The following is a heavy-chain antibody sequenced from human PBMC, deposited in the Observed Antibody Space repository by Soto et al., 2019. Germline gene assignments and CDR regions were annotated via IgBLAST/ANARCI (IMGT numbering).Heavy chain of an antibody. CDR1: GGSISSYY. Sequence: SETLSLTCTVSGGSISSYYWSWIRQPPGKGLEWIGYIYYSGSTNYNPSLKSRVTISVDTSKNQFSLKLSSVTAADTFVYYCARQVTSGTSLYYFDYWGQGTLVTVSS. CDR2: IYYSGST. V-gene: IGHV4-59*01. CDR3: ARQVTSGTSLYYFDY. J-gene: IGHJ4*02. D-gene: IGHD1-7*01.